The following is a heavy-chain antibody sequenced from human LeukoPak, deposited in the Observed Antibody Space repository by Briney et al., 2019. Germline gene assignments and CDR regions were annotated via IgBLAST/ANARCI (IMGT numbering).Heavy chain of an antibody. CDR1: GGSISSSIHY. CDR2: FFYSGST. Sequence: SETLSLTCTVSGGSISSSIHYWGWIRQSPGKGLEWIGSFFYSGSTYYNPSLKSRVTISVDTSKNHFSLNLSSVTAADTAVYYCARRGGSSWYWGIDYWGQGTLVTVSS. J-gene: IGHJ4*02. V-gene: IGHV4-39*02. CDR3: ARRGGSSWYWGIDY. D-gene: IGHD6-13*01.